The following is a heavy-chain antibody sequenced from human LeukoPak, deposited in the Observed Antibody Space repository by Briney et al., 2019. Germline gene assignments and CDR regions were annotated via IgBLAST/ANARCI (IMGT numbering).Heavy chain of an antibody. CDR2: INHSGST. D-gene: IGHD3-10*01. V-gene: IGHV4-34*01. CDR1: GGSFSGYY. Sequence: SETLSLTCAVYGGSFSGYYWSWIRQPPGKGLEWIGEINHSGSTNYNPSLKSRVTISVDTSKNQFSLKLSSVTAADTAVYYCARVLWFGELGSWFDPWGQGTLVTVSS. CDR3: ARVLWFGELGSWFDP. J-gene: IGHJ5*02.